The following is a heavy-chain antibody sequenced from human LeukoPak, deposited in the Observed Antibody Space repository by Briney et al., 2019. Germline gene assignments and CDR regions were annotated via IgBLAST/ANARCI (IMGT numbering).Heavy chain of an antibody. V-gene: IGHV3-7*01. CDR1: GFTFSSYW. CDR2: TKQDGSEK. CDR3: ARATTYDSLTGYSDY. J-gene: IGHJ4*02. D-gene: IGHD3-9*01. Sequence: GGSLRLSCAASGFTFSSYWMSWVRQAPGKGLEWVANTKQDGSEKYYVDSVKGRFTISRDNAKKSLFLQMNSLRAEDTAVYYCARATTYDSLTGYSDYWGQGTLVTVSS.